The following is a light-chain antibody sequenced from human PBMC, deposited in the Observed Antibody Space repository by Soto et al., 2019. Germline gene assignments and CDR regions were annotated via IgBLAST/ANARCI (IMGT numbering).Light chain of an antibody. CDR2: SSD. V-gene: IGLV1-40*01. CDR1: SSNIGAGHD. J-gene: IGLJ3*02. CDR3: AAWDDSLNGWV. Sequence: QSVLTQPPSVSGAPGQRVTISCTGSSSNIGAGHDVNWYQQLPGTAPKLLIYSSDRRPSGVPDRFSGSKSGTSASLAINGLQPEDEADYYCAAWDDSLNGWVFGGGTKLTVL.